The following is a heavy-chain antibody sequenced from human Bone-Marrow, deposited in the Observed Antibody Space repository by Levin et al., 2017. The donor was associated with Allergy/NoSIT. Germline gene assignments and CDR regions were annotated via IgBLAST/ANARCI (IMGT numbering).Heavy chain of an antibody. CDR1: GFTFDDYT. CDR3: ARGGHYYDSGTRSWLDS. D-gene: IGHD3-10*01. J-gene: IGHJ5*01. CDR2: INWDGDTT. Sequence: QSGGSLRLSCAASGFTFDDYTMHWVRQIPGKGLEWVSLINWDGDTTKYAASLGGRFVISRDNGRNSLYLQMNSLTTQDTAFYYCARGGHYYDSGTRSWLDSWGQGTLVTVSS. V-gene: IGHV3-43*01.